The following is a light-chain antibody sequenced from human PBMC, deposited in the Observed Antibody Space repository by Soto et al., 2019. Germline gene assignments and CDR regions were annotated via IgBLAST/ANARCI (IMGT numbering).Light chain of an antibody. CDR3: QQHNQWPIT. V-gene: IGKV3D-15*01. CDR1: QSAGNF. J-gene: IGKJ5*01. CDR2: YIS. Sequence: EIVMTQSPATLSVSPGETASLSCRASQSAGNFLAWYQQKPGQAPRLLIYYISTRATGIPASFSGSGSGTEFTLTNHSLQSEDSAVYYCQQHNQWPITFGQGTRLEIK.